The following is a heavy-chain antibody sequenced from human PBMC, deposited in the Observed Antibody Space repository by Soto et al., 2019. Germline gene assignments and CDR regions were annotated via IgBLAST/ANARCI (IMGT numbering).Heavy chain of an antibody. CDR3: ARVWFGESSWFDP. CDR1: GGSISNIHV. CDR2: IYQSGTT. Sequence: SETLSLTCVVSGGSISNIHVWSWVRQPPGKGLEWIGEIYQSGTTDYNPSLKSRVTMSVDRSKNQFSLNLSSVTAADTAVYYCARVWFGESSWFDPWGQGTLVTVSS. D-gene: IGHD3-10*01. V-gene: IGHV4-4*02. J-gene: IGHJ5*02.